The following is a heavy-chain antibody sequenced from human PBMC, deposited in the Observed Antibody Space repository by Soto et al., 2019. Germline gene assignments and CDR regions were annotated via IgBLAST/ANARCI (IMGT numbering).Heavy chain of an antibody. J-gene: IGHJ4*02. CDR3: ARSGYSSSWSLDY. V-gene: IGHV1-8*01. CDR1: GYTFTSYD. D-gene: IGHD6-13*01. Sequence: ASVKVSCKASGYTFTSYDINWVRQATGQGLEWMGWMNANSGNTGYAQKFQGRVTMTRDTSTSTAYMELRSLRSDDTAVYYCARSGYSSSWSLDYWGQGTPVTVSS. CDR2: MNANSGNT.